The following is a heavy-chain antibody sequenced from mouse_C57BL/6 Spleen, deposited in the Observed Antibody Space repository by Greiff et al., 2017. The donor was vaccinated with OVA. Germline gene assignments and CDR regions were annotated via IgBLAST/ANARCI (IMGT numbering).Heavy chain of an antibody. CDR1: GYTFTSYW. J-gene: IGHJ3*01. Sequence: VQLQQSGAELVKPGASVKLSCKASGYTFTSYWMQWVKQRPGQGLEWIGEIDPSDSYTNYNQKFKGKATLTVDTSSSTAYMQLSSLTSEDSAVYYCAVSLSWFAYWGQGTLVTVSA. CDR2: IDPSDSYT. D-gene: IGHD6-2*01. CDR3: AVSLSWFAY. V-gene: IGHV1-50*01.